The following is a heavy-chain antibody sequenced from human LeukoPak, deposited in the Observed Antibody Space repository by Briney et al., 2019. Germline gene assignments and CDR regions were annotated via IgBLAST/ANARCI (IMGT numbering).Heavy chain of an antibody. CDR3: ASSSFGGWFDP. CDR2: ISAYNGNT. D-gene: IGHD6-13*01. CDR1: GYTFTSYG. J-gene: IGHJ5*02. V-gene: IGHV1-18*01. Sequence: GASVKVSCKASGYTFTSYGISRVRQAPGQGLEWMGWISAYNGNTNYAQKLQGRVTMTTDTSTSTAYMELRSLRSDDTAVYCCASSSFGGWFDPWGQGTLVTVSS.